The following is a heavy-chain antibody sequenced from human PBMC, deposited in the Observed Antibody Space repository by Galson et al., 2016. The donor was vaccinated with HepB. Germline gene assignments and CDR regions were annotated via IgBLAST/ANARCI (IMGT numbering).Heavy chain of an antibody. J-gene: IGHJ6*02. CDR2: ISGSSDST. V-gene: IGHV3-23*01. CDR1: GFTFSGYA. D-gene: IGHD3-22*01. Sequence: SLRLSCAASGFTFSGYAMTWVRQAPGKGLEWVSSISGSSDSTYYAGSVKGRFTISRDNSKNTLFLQMHSLRAEDTAVYYCAKPAGDSSCSLPSFLRFYYYGMDIWGRGTTVTVSS. CDR3: AKPAGDSSCSLPSFLRFYYYGMDI.